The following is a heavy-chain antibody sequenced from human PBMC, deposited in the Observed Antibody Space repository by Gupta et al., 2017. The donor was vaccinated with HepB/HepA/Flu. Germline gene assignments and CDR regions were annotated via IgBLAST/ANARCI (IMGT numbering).Heavy chain of an antibody. CDR1: GISFGDYA. Sequence: EVQLVESGGGLVQHGRSLRLSCTAFGISFGDYAMSWVRQAPGKGLEWVGFIRTKVNGGTTEYAASVKDRFTISRDDSKSIAYLQMNSLTTEDTAVYYCSNCLTGTGYYRYLDYWGQGTLVTVSS. CDR2: IRTKVNGGTT. V-gene: IGHV3-49*04. CDR3: SNCLTGTGYYRYLDY. D-gene: IGHD3/OR15-3a*01. J-gene: IGHJ4*02.